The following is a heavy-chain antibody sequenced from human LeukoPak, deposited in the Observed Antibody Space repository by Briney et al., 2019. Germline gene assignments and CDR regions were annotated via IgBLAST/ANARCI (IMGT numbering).Heavy chain of an antibody. J-gene: IGHJ4*02. CDR2: IYTSGST. CDR3: AREWRYCSSTSCASHFDY. Sequence: SETLSLTCTVSGGSISSYYWSWIRQPAGEGLEWIGRIYTSGSTNYNPSLKSRVTMSVDTSKNQFSLKLSSVTAADTAVYYCAREWRYCSSTSCASHFDYWGQGTLVTVSS. CDR1: GGSISSYY. D-gene: IGHD2-2*01. V-gene: IGHV4-4*07.